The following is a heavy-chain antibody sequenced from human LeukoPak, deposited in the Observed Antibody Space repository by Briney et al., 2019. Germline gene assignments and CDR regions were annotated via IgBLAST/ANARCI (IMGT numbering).Heavy chain of an antibody. CDR2: VAPHVGNS. Sequence: GESLRLSCAASGFTLTSFPMHWIRQAPGGGLEWVAVVAPHVGNSWSADSVKGRFSISGDSAKNTLYLQMNSLRSEDTGVYYCARERGSSGSAGWFDTWGQGTLVTVSS. J-gene: IGHJ5*02. V-gene: IGHV3-30*04. CDR3: ARERGSSGSAGWFDT. D-gene: IGHD3-22*01. CDR1: GFTLTSFP.